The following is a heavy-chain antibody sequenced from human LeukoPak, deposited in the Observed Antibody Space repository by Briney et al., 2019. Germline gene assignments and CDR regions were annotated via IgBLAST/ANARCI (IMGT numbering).Heavy chain of an antibody. V-gene: IGHV3-30*02. CDR1: GFTFSSYG. J-gene: IGHJ4*02. D-gene: IGHD6-19*01. CDR3: AKDGQWLALVGEDFDY. Sequence: GGSLRLSCAASGFTFSSYGMHWVRQAPGKGLEWVAFIRYDGSNKYYADSVKGRFTISRDNSKNTLYLQMNSLRAEDTAVYYCAKDGQWLALVGEDFDYWGQGTLVTVSS. CDR2: IRYDGSNK.